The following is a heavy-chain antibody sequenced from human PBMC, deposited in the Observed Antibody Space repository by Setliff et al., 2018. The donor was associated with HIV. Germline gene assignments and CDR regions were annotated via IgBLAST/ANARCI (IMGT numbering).Heavy chain of an antibody. CDR2: IYHSGST. CDR3: ARQTAVAATPHYFDY. CDR1: GYSISSGYY. J-gene: IGHJ4*02. V-gene: IGHV4-38-2*01. Sequence: TLSLPCAVSGYSISSGYYWGWIRQPPGKGLEWIGSIYHSGSTYYNPSLKSRVTISVDTSKNQFSLKLSSVTAADTAVYYCARQTAVAATPHYFDYWGQGTLVTVSS. D-gene: IGHD6-19*01.